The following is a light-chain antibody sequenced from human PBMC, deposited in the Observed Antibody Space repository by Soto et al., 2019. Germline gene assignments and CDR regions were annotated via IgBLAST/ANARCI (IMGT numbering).Light chain of an antibody. V-gene: IGKV3-15*01. Sequence: EIVMTQSPATLCVSPGERATLSCRASQSVSSNLAWYQQKPGQAPSLLIYGASTRATGTPARFSGSGSGTDFTLTISSLEPEDFAVYYCQQRSNWPPAFGGGTKVDIK. CDR1: QSVSSN. CDR2: GAS. J-gene: IGKJ4*01. CDR3: QQRSNWPPA.